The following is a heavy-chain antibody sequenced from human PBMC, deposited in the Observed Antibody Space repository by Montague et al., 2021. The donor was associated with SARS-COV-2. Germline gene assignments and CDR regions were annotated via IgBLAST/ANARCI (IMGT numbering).Heavy chain of an antibody. V-gene: IGHV6-1*01. D-gene: IGHD2-8*02. Sequence: CAISGDSVSSNIAAWNWIRQSPSRGLEWLGRTKYTSTRYETYAVSVQSRITITADTSKNQFSLHLNSVTPEDTAVYYCARDLYWDFDAWGLGTTVTVSA. CDR2: TKYTSTRYE. CDR3: ARDLYWDFDA. J-gene: IGHJ3*01. CDR1: GDSVSSNIAA.